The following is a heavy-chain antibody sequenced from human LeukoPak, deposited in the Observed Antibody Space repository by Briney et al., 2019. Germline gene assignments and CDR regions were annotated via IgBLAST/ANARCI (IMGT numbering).Heavy chain of an antibody. D-gene: IGHD1-26*01. CDR1: RFTFSSYE. CDR3: RKNAGRREGWFDP. V-gene: IGHV3-48*03. J-gene: IGHJ5*02. CDR2: ISSSCSTI. Sequence: PGGSLTLSCAASRFTFSSYEMNWLRQAPGKGLEGLSYISSSCSTIYYADSVKGRFTISRYNSKNMLYLQMNSLTTEDTAMYYCRKNAGRREGWFDPWGQGTLVTVSS.